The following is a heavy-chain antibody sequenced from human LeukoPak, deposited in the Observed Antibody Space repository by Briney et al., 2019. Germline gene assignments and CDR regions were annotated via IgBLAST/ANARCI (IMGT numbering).Heavy chain of an antibody. J-gene: IGHJ4*02. V-gene: IGHV3-21*04. D-gene: IGHD3-10*01. CDR2: ISSSSSYI. CDR1: GFTFSSYS. CDR3: AKGGISLVRGSFDY. Sequence: PGGSLRLSCAASGFTFSSYSMNWVRQAPGKGLEWVSSISSSSSYIYYADSVKGRFTISRDNSKNTLYLQMNSLRAEDTALYYCAKGGISLVRGSFDYWGQATLVTVSS.